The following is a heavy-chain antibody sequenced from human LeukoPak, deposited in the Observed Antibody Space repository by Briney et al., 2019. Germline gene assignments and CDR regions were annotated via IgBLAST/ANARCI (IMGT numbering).Heavy chain of an antibody. CDR2: IYYSGST. V-gene: IGHV4-59*08. D-gene: IGHD6-25*01. Sequence: SETLSLTCTVSGGSISSYYWSWIRQPPGKGLEWIGYIYYSGSTNYNPSLKSRVTISVDTSKNQFSLKLSSVTAADTAVYYCARQGSRGVTQRIDYWGQGTLVTVSS. J-gene: IGHJ4*02. CDR1: GGSISSYY. CDR3: ARQGSRGVTQRIDY.